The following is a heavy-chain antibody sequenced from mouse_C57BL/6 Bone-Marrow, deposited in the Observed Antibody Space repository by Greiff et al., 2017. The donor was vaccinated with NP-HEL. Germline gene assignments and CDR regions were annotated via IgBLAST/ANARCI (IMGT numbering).Heavy chain of an antibody. J-gene: IGHJ1*03. Sequence: DVMLVESGGGLVQPGGSLSLSCAASGFTFTDYYMSWVRQPPGKALEWLGFIRNKANGYTTEYSASVKGRFTISRDNSQSILYLQMNALRAEDSATYYCARTYYGSSLHWYFDVWGTGTTVTVSS. CDR3: ARTYYGSSLHWYFDV. D-gene: IGHD1-1*01. V-gene: IGHV7-3*01. CDR1: GFTFTDYY. CDR2: IRNKANGYTT.